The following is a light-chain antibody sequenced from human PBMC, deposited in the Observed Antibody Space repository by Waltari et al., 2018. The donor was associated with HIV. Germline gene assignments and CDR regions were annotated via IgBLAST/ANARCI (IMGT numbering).Light chain of an antibody. CDR2: PTS. J-gene: IGKJ3*01. V-gene: IGKV1-27*01. CDR1: QGINNF. Sequence: DIQMTQSPSSLSASVGDRVTITCRASQGINNFLAWYQQKPRRVPKILVYPTSTLQSGVPSRFSGSGSGTDFTLTISSLQPEDVATYYCQKFDATPFTFGPGTTVDLK. CDR3: QKFDATPFT.